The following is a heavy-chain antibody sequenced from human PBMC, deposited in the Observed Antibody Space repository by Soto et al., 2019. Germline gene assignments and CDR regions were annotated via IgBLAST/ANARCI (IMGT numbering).Heavy chain of an antibody. J-gene: IGHJ4*02. CDR2: ITSDTATI. D-gene: IGHD6-19*01. Sequence: RSCAASGFTFNIYSMNWVRQAPGKGLEWVSYITSDTATIHYADSVRGRFTVSRDNAGYSLFLQMNSLRDEDTAVYYCARSVEGHFDYWGQGALVTVSS. V-gene: IGHV3-48*02. CDR1: GFTFNIYS. CDR3: ARSVEGHFDY.